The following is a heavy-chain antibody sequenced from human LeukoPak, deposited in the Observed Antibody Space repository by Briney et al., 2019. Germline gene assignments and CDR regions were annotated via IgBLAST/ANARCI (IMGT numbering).Heavy chain of an antibody. CDR3: ARHSRYSFDY. V-gene: IGHV4-59*01. CDR1: GGSISSYY. Sequence: PWETLSLTCTVSGGSISSYYGSWIRQPPGKGLEWIGYIYYSGSTNYNPSLKRRVTISVNTSKNQFSLKLSSVTAADTAVYYCARHSRYSFDYWGQGTLVTVSS. D-gene: IGHD5-18*01. CDR2: IYYSGST. J-gene: IGHJ4*02.